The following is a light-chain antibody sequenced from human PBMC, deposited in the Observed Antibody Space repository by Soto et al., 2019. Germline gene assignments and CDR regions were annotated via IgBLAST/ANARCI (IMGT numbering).Light chain of an antibody. CDR3: QQRSNWPVT. J-gene: IGKJ1*01. V-gene: IGKV3-11*01. Sequence: EIVLTQSPATLSLSPGERATLSCRASQSVGSYFAWYQQKPGKAPRLLIYDASSRATGIPARFSGSGSGTEFTLTISSLEPEDFAVYYCQQRSNWPVTFGQGTRVEIK. CDR1: QSVGSY. CDR2: DAS.